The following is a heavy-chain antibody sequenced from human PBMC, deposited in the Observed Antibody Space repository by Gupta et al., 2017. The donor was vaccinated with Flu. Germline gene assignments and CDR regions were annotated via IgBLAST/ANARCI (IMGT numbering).Heavy chain of an antibody. D-gene: IGHD3-3*01. CDR2: ISGSGGST. CDR1: GFNFSSYA. CDR3: AKPTKRDCWRGGASDV. J-gene: IGHJ6*04. Sequence: EVQLLESGGGLVQPGGSLRLSCAASGFNFSSYAMSWVRQAPGKGLEGVSAISGSGGSTYYADSGKGRFTISRDNSKNTLDLQMNSLRAEETAVYYCAKPTKRDCWRGGASDVWGKETTVTVSS. V-gene: IGHV3-23*01.